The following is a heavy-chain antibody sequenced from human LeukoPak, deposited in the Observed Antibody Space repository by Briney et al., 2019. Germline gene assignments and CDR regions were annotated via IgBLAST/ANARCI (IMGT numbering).Heavy chain of an antibody. CDR1: GFTFSSYW. D-gene: IGHD6-19*01. V-gene: IGHV3-7*01. CDR3: KSGGAVPGSFDY. J-gene: IGHJ4*02. CDR2: IKYDGNEE. Sequence: GGSLRLSCAASGFTFSSYWMSWMRQAPGKGLEWVANIKYDGNEEYYVDSVKGRFTISRDNAKNLLYLQLNSLRVEDTAVYYCKSGGAVPGSFDYWGQGTLVTVSP.